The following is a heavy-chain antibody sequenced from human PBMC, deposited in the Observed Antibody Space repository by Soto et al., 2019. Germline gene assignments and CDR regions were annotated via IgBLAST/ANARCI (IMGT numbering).Heavy chain of an antibody. CDR3: AKNRAGPLDAFEI. CDR2: LSGSGRST. CDR1: GFSFSMYG. Sequence: GGSLRLSCAASGFSFSMYGMSWVRQAPGKGLEWVSGLSGSGRSTFYADSVKGRFTFSRDNSQNTLYLQMNSLRAEDTAVYYCAKNRAGPLDAFEIWGQETMVTVSS. V-gene: IGHV3-23*01. J-gene: IGHJ3*02.